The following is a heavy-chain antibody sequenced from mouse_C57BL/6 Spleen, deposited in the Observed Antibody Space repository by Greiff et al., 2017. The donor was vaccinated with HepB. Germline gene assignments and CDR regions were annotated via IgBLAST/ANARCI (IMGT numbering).Heavy chain of an antibody. Sequence: VKLMESGAELVRPGTSVKVSCKASGYAFTNYLIEWVKQRPGQGLEWIGVINPGSGGTNYNEKFKGKARLTADKSSSTAYMQLSSLTSEDSAVYFCARNYGRYFDVWGTGTTVTVSS. CDR3: ARNYGRYFDV. J-gene: IGHJ1*03. V-gene: IGHV1-54*01. CDR2: INPGSGGT. D-gene: IGHD1-1*02. CDR1: GYAFTNYL.